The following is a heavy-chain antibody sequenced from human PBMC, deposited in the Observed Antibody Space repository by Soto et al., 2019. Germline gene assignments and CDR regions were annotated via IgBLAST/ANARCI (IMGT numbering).Heavy chain of an antibody. CDR3: AISKDTSGAFDF. Sequence: ASVKVSCKASGYTFSAYYAHWVRQAPGQGLEWMGLINPSVGDTSHAQKFQGRVILTRDTSTSTVYMELNSLTSEDTAMYYCAISKDTSGAFDFWGQGTMVTVSS. J-gene: IGHJ3*01. V-gene: IGHV1-46*01. CDR1: GYTFSAYY. D-gene: IGHD3-22*01. CDR2: INPSVGDT.